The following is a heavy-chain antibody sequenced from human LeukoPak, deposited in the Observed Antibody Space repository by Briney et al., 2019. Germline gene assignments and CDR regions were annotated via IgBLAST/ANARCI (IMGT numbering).Heavy chain of an antibody. V-gene: IGHV1-69*13. CDR2: IIPIFGTA. D-gene: IGHD4-11*01. CDR3: ARDRGYSMGLHHYGMDV. Sequence: SVKVSCKASGGTFSSYAISWVRQAPGQGLEWMGGIIPIFGTANYAQKFQGRVTITADESTSTAYMELSSLRSEDTAVYYCARDRGYSMGLHHYGMDVWGQGTTVTVSS. CDR1: GGTFSSYA. J-gene: IGHJ6*02.